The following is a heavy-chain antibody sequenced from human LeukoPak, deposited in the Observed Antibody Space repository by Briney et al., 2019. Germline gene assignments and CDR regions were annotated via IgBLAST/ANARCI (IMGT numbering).Heavy chain of an antibody. CDR3: ARDTRGIFDY. CDR2: IKQDGSEI. V-gene: IGHV3-7*01. CDR1: GFTFSNYW. Sequence: PGGSLRLSCEASGFTFSNYWMSWVRQAPGKGLEWVANIKQDGSEIHYVDSVRGRFTISRDNAKNSLYLQMNSLRVEDTAVYYCARDTRGIFDYWGQGTLVTVSS. D-gene: IGHD3-10*01. J-gene: IGHJ4*02.